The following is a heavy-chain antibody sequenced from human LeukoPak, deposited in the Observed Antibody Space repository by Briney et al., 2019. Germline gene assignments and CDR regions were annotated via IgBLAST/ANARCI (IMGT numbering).Heavy chain of an antibody. J-gene: IGHJ4*02. CDR1: GFTFSAYS. V-gene: IGHV3-21*01. Sequence: GGSLRLSCAASGFTFSAYSMNWVRQAPGKGLEWVSSITRSAYIFYADSVTGRFTISRDNARNPLYLQMNGLRAEDTAIYYCARDLIAGDGPYYFDYWGQGTLVTVSS. CDR3: ARDLIAGDGPYYFDY. D-gene: IGHD2-21*02. CDR2: ITRSAYI.